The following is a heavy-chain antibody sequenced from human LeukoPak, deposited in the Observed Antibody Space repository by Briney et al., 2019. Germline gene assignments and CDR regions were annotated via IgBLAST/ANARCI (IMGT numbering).Heavy chain of an antibody. J-gene: IGHJ4*02. Sequence: PSETLSLTCAVYGGSFSGYYWSWIRQPPGKGLEWIGEINHGGSTNYNPSLKSRVTISVDTSKNQFSLKLSSVTAADTAVYYCARVGRIVATTPDYWGQGTLVTVSS. CDR1: GGSFSGYY. D-gene: IGHD5-12*01. CDR2: INHGGST. V-gene: IGHV4-34*01. CDR3: ARVGRIVATTPDY.